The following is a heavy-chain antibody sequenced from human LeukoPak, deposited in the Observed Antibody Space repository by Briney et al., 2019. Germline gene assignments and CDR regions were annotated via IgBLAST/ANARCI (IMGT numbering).Heavy chain of an antibody. CDR2: TSPKSGDT. J-gene: IGHJ4*02. CDR3: ARDNYGTLDY. D-gene: IGHD4-11*01. CDR1: GYTFSYCY. Sequence: ASVKVSCKGSGYTFSYCYIHWVRQAPGHGLEWMGWTSPKSGDTRYTQRFQGRVTMTRDTSISTVYIEQDRLTFDDTAVYYCARDNYGTLDYWGQGTLVTVSS. V-gene: IGHV1-2*02.